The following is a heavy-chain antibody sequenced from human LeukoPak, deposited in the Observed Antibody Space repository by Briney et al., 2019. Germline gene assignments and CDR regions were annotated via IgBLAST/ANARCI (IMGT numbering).Heavy chain of an antibody. V-gene: IGHV3-23*01. Sequence: GGSLRLSCAASGFTFISYAMRWVRQAPGKGLGWVSAICGSGGSTYYADSVKGRFTISRDNSKNTLYLQMNSLRAEDTAVYYCAKDPNNSGSYYGLDYFDYWGQGTLVTVSS. CDR3: AKDPNNSGSYYGLDYFDY. CDR1: GFTFISYA. D-gene: IGHD1-26*01. CDR2: ICGSGGST. J-gene: IGHJ4*02.